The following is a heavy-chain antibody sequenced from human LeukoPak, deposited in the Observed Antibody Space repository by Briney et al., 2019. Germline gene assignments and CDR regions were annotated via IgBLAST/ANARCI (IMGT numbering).Heavy chain of an antibody. V-gene: IGHV4-34*01. CDR3: ARLIGRAYYYYYYMDV. D-gene: IGHD3-16*01. J-gene: IGHJ6*03. Sequence: PSETLSLTCAVYGGSFSDYYWSWIRQPPGKGLEWIGEINQSGSTNYNPSLKSRVSISVDSSKNQFSLKLSSVTAADTAVYYCARLIGRAYYYYYYMDVWGKGTTVTISS. CDR1: GGSFSDYY. CDR2: INQSGST.